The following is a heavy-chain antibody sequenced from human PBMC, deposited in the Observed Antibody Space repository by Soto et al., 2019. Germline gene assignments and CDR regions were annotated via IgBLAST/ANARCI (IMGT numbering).Heavy chain of an antibody. CDR2: IIPIFGTA. V-gene: IGHV1-69*01. D-gene: IGHD1-7*01. CDR1: GGTFSSYA. Sequence: QVQLVQSGAEVKKPGSSVKVSCKASGGTFSSYAISWVRHAPGQGLEWMGGIIPIFGTANYAQKFQGRVTITADESTSTAYMGLSSLRSEDTAVYYCARDLSGITGTSRPYYYYGMDVWGQGTTVTVSS. CDR3: ARDLSGITGTSRPYYYYGMDV. J-gene: IGHJ6*02.